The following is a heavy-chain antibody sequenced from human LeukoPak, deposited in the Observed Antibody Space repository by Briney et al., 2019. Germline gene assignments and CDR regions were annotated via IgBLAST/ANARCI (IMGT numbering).Heavy chain of an antibody. CDR3: ARVGLRYFDWPYNWFDP. CDR2: INPSGGST. Sequence: ASVKVSCKASGYTFTSYYMHWVRQAPGQGLEWMGIINPSGGSTSYAQKFQGRVTMTRDTSTGTVYMELSSLRSEDTAVYYCARVGLRYFDWPYNWFDPWGQGTLVTVSS. CDR1: GYTFTSYY. J-gene: IGHJ5*02. D-gene: IGHD3-9*01. V-gene: IGHV1-46*01.